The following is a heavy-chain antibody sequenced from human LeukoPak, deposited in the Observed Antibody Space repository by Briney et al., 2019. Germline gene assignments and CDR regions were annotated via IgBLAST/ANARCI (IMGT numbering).Heavy chain of an antibody. CDR2: IHYTGGT. CDR3: ARGNILSGYCFDF. D-gene: IGHD3-9*01. CDR1: GGSISGYY. V-gene: IGHV4-34*01. Sequence: SETLSLTCAVYGGSISGYYWSWIRQPPGKGLEWVGEIHYTGGTSYNPSLKSRATISIDTSKIQLSLKLSSVTAADTAVYYCARGNILSGYCFDFWGQGALVTVSS. J-gene: IGHJ4*02.